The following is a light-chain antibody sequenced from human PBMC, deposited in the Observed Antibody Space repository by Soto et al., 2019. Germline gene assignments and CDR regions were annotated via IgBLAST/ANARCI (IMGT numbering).Light chain of an antibody. CDR1: QSVSST. Sequence: EIVMTQSPATLSVSPGERATLSCRASQSVSSTLAWYQQKPGQAPRLLIYGASTRATGIPARFSGSGSGTEFTLIISSLQSEDFAVYYCQQYYNLYTFGQGTKLEIK. CDR3: QQYYNLYT. J-gene: IGKJ2*01. CDR2: GAS. V-gene: IGKV3D-15*01.